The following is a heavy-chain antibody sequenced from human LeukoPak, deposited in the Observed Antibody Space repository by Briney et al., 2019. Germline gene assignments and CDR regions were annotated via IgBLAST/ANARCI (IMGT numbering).Heavy chain of an antibody. CDR3: ARVLYYYDSSGYYSP. CDR2: IKQDGSEK. D-gene: IGHD3-22*01. J-gene: IGHJ5*02. CDR1: GFTVSSNE. Sequence: GGSLRLSCAASGFTVSSNEMSWVRQAPGKGLEWVANIKQDGSEKYYVDSVKGRFTISRDNAKNSLYLQMNSLRAEDTAVYYCARVLYYYDSSGYYSPWGQGTLVTVSS. V-gene: IGHV3-7*01.